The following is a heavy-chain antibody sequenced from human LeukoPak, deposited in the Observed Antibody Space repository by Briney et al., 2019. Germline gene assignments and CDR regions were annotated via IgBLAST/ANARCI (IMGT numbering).Heavy chain of an antibody. CDR1: GFTFSSYS. CDR2: ISSSSSYI. CDR3: ARVFSGIAVAGSDYDAFDI. D-gene: IGHD6-19*01. Sequence: GGSLRLSCAASGFTFSSYSMNWVRQAPGKGLEWVSSISSSSSYIYYADSVKGRFTISRDNAKNSLYLQMNSLRAEDTAVYYCARVFSGIAVAGSDYDAFDIWGQGTMVTVSS. V-gene: IGHV3-21*01. J-gene: IGHJ3*02.